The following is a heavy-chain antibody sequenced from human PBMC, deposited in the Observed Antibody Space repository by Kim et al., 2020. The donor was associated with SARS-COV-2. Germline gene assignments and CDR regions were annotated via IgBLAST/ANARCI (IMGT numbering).Heavy chain of an antibody. V-gene: IGHV4-31*03. D-gene: IGHD5-18*01. CDR1: GGSISSGGYY. J-gene: IGHJ6*02. CDR2: IYYSGST. CDR3: ARDDSFHGGQYSYESLGGMDV. Sequence: SETLSLTCTVSGGSISSGGYYWSWIRQHPGKGLEWIGYIYYSGSTYYNPSLKSRVTISVDTSKNQFSLKLSSVTAADTAVYYCARDDSFHGGQYSYESLGGMDVWGQGTTVTVSS.